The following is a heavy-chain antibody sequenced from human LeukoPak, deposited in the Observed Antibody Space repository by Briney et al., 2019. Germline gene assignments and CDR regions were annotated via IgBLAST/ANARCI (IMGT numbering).Heavy chain of an antibody. CDR1: GYSFTSYW. CDR3: ARGPRGGNWNEALDY. J-gene: IGHJ4*02. CDR2: IYPGDSDT. Sequence: GESLKISCKGSGYSFTSYWIGWVRQMPGKGLEWMGIIYPGDSDTRYSPSFQGQVTISADKSISTAYLQWSSLKASDTAMYYCARGPRGGNWNEALDYWGQGTLVTVSS. V-gene: IGHV5-51*01. D-gene: IGHD1-1*01.